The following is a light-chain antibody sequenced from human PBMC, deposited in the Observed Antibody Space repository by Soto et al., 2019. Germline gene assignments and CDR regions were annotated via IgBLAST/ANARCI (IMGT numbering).Light chain of an antibody. CDR2: GAS. V-gene: IGKV3-20*01. CDR1: QSVSSSY. CDR3: HQYNEKPSNT. Sequence: IVLTQSPGTLSLSPWERATLSCRASQSVSSSYLAWYQQKPGQAPRLLIYGASSRATGIPDRFSGSGSGTDFTLTISRLEPEDFAVYYCHQYNEKPSNTFGQGTRLEIK. J-gene: IGKJ5*01.